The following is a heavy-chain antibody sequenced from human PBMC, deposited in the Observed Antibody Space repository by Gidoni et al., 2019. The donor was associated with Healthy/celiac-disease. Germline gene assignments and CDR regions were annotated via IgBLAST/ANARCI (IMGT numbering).Heavy chain of an antibody. Sequence: QVQLQQWGAGLLKPSETLSLTCAVYGGSFSGYYWSWIRQPPGKGLEWIGEINHSGSTNYNPSLKSRVTISVDTSKNQFSLKLSSVTAADTAVYYCARVRLRNTMVRGVIITRSSSGVDYWGQGTLVTVSS. CDR2: INHSGST. CDR1: GGSFSGYY. V-gene: IGHV4-34*01. J-gene: IGHJ4*02. CDR3: ARVRLRNTMVRGVIITRSSSGVDY. D-gene: IGHD3-10*01.